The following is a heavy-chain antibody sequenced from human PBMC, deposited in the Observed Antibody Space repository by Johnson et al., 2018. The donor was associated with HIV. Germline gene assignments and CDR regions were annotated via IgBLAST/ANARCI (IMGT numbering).Heavy chain of an antibody. CDR1: GFSIDDYA. CDR3: ARDPTTQDSRLTGDFGAFDI. D-gene: IGHD7-27*01. Sequence: VQLVESGGGVVRPGGSLRLSCAAFGFSIDDYAMSWVRQVPGKGLEWVSGINWTGGSTNYAASVKGRFVISRDNARNALYLQMNGLTVEDTALYFCARDPTTQDSRLTGDFGAFDIWGQGTMVTVSS. CDR2: INWTGGST. V-gene: IGHV3-20*04. J-gene: IGHJ3*02.